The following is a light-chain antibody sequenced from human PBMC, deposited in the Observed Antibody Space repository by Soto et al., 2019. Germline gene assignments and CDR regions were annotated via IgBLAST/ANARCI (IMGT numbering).Light chain of an antibody. J-gene: IGKJ2*01. CDR1: QGISRS. V-gene: IGKV3-15*01. Sequence: EIVLTQSPGTLSLSPGERATLSCRASQGISRSLAWYQQKPGQAPRLLISDASTRATGIPARFSGSGSGTEFTLTISSLQSEDFALYYCHQYNSWPPGTFGQGTKVDIK. CDR3: HQYNSWPPGT. CDR2: DAS.